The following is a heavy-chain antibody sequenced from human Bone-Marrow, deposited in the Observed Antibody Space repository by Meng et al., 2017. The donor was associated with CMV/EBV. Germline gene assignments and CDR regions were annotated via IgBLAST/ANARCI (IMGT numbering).Heavy chain of an antibody. CDR1: GFTFSDYY. J-gene: IGHJ5*01. D-gene: IGHD1-26*01. CDR3: ARDFSAVHNWLDS. V-gene: IGHV3-11*04. CDR2: ISSSGSIT. Sequence: CEASGFTFSDYYLTGIRQAPEKGLGWVSYISSSGSITKYLDSVKGRFTISRDNAKNSLFLQMNSLRVEDTAVYYCARDFSAVHNWLDSWGQGTLVTVSS.